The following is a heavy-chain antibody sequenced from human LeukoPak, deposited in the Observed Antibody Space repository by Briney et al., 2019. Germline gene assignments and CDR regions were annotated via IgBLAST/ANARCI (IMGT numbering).Heavy chain of an antibody. CDR2: VSAYNGNT. J-gene: IGHJ5*02. CDR3: ARYEVVSGSSWFAP. Sequence: GASLKGSCKASCYTFTSYGIIWVGQAPGQRLEWMGWVSAYNGNTHYAQNPQGRVTMITDTSTSTAFMELRSLRSYDTAVYYCARYEVVSGSSWFAPWGEGILLTVPS. D-gene: IGHD1-14*01. V-gene: IGHV1-18*01. CDR1: CYTFTSYG.